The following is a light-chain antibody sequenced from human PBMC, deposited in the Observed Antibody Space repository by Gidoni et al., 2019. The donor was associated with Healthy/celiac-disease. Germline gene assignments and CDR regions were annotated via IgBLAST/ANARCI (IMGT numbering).Light chain of an antibody. CDR1: QSVSSY. Sequence: EIVLTQSPATLSLSPGERATLSCRASQSVSSYLAWYQQKPGQAPRLLIYDASNRATGIPARFSGSGSGTDFTLTISSLEPEYFAVYYCQQRSNWPPVTFGQXTRLEIK. CDR2: DAS. V-gene: IGKV3-11*01. J-gene: IGKJ5*01. CDR3: QQRSNWPPVT.